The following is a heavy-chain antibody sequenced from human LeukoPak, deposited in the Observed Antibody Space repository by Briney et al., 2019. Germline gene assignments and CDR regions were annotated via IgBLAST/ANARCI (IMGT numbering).Heavy chain of an antibody. CDR2: MFSSGSS. V-gene: IGHV4-4*07. Sequence: SETLSLTCTVSGGSISSYYWNWIRQPAGKGLEWIGRMFSSGSSNYNPSLKSRVTMSVDTSKNQFSLKLSSVTAADTAVYYCARRLYSSGWLDPWGQGTLVTVSS. CDR1: GGSISSYY. CDR3: ARRLYSSGWLDP. D-gene: IGHD6-19*01. J-gene: IGHJ5*02.